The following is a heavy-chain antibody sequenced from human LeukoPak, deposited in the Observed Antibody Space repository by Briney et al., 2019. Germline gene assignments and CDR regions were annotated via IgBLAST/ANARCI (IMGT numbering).Heavy chain of an antibody. CDR1: GGSISSYY. V-gene: IGHV4-59*01. Sequence: SETLSLTCTVSGGSISSYYWSWIRQPPGKGLEWIGYIYYSGSTNYNPSLKSRVTISVDTSKNQFSLKLSSVTAADTAVYYCARDPRTYDILTGSYYYYGMDVWGKGTTVTVSP. J-gene: IGHJ6*04. CDR3: ARDPRTYDILTGSYYYYGMDV. D-gene: IGHD3-9*01. CDR2: IYYSGST.